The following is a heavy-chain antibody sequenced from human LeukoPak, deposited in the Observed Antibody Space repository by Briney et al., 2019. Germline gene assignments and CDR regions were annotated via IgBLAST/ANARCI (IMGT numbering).Heavy chain of an antibody. V-gene: IGHV5-51*01. CDR3: ARQPSYYDSSGYLSRAFDI. CDR2: IYPGDSDT. Sequence: GESLKISCKGSGYSFTSYWIGWVRQIPGKGLEWMGIIYPGDSDTRYSPSFQGQVTISADKSISTAYLQWSSLKASDTAMYYCARQPSYYDSSGYLSRAFDIWGQGTMVTVSS. CDR1: GYSFTSYW. J-gene: IGHJ3*02. D-gene: IGHD3-22*01.